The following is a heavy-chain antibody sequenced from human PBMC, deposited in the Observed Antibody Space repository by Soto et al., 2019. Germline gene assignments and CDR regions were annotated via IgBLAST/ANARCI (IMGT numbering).Heavy chain of an antibody. Sequence: QVQLQESGPGLVKSSQTLSLTCTVSGGSISSGGLYWNWIRQHPGKGLEWIGYIHYSGSTSYNPSLKSRVALSVDTSKNQFYLQLNSVTAADTAVYYCATAAYDSGGWCYFDYWGQGTLVTVSS. V-gene: IGHV4-31*03. J-gene: IGHJ4*02. CDR3: ATAAYDSGGWCYFDY. D-gene: IGHD3-22*01. CDR1: GGSISSGGLY. CDR2: IHYSGST.